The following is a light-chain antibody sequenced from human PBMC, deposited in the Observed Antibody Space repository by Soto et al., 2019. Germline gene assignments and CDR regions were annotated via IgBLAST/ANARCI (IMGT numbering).Light chain of an antibody. CDR2: DVT. V-gene: IGLV2-11*01. CDR1: SSDVGGYNY. J-gene: IGLJ1*01. Sequence: QSVLTQPRSVSGSPGQSVTISCTGTSSDVGGYNYVSWYQQHPGKAPKLMIYDVTTRPSGVSDRFSGSKSGNTASLTISGLQAEDEADYYCSSHAGSSVVFGTGTKVTVL. CDR3: SSHAGSSVV.